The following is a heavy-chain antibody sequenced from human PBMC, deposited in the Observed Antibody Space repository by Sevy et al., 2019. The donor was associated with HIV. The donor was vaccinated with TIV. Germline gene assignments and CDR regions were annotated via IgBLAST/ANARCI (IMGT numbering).Heavy chain of an antibody. Sequence: LSLTCAASGFTFSSYWMTWVRQAPGKGLEWVANIKQDMSEKYYADSVNGRFTISRDNARHSLYLLMESLRAEDTAVYYCARAQQVTMLVVIGGLYFDFWGQGTLVTVSS. CDR3: ARAQQVTMLVVIGGLYFDF. V-gene: IGHV3-7*01. D-gene: IGHD3-22*01. CDR2: IKQDMSEK. CDR1: GFTFSSYW. J-gene: IGHJ4*02.